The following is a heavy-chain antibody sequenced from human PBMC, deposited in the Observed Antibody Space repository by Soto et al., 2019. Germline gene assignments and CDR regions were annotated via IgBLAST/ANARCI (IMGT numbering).Heavy chain of an antibody. D-gene: IGHD2-2*01. CDR1: GFTFSNTW. CDR2: INSDGTTT. V-gene: IGHV3-74*01. Sequence: WGSLRLSCAASGFTFSNTWMHWVRQAPGKGLVWVSHINSDGTTTTYADSVKGRFTISRDNAKNTVHLQMNSLRAEDTAVYCCATDGSYAQHVWGQGTTVTVSS. J-gene: IGHJ6*02. CDR3: ATDGSYAQHV.